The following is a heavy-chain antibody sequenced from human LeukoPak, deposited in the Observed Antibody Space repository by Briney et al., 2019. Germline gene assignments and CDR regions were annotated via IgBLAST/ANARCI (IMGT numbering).Heavy chain of an antibody. CDR2: IYYSGST. CDR1: GGSISSYY. D-gene: IGHD1-14*01. V-gene: IGHV4-59*01. J-gene: IGHJ3*02. Sequence: SETLSLTCTVSGGSISSYYWSWIRQPPGKGLEWIGYIYYSGSTNYNPSLKSRVTISVDTSKNQFSLKLSSVTAADTAVYYCARDLARGTFDIWGQGTMVTVSS. CDR3: ARDLARGTFDI.